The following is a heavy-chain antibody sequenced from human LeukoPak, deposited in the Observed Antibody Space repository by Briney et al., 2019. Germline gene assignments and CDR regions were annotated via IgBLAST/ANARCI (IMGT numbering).Heavy chain of an antibody. V-gene: IGHV3-74*01. CDR3: ARARGAGAIAAADDC. D-gene: IGHD6-13*01. CDR2: INSDGRST. CDR1: GFTFSSYW. Sequence: GGSLRLSCAASGFTFSSYWMHWVRQAPGKGLVWVSRINSDGRSTTYADSVKGQFTVSRDNANDTLYLQMNSLRAEDTAVYYCARARGAGAIAAADDCWGQGTLVTVSS. J-gene: IGHJ4*02.